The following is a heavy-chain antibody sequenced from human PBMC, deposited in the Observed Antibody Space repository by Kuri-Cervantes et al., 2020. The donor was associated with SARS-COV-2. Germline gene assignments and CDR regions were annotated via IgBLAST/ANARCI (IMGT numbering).Heavy chain of an antibody. D-gene: IGHD2-15*01. Sequence: SETLSLTCTVSGGSISSYYWSWIRQPPGKGLEWIGYIYYSGSTNYNPSLKSRVTISVDTSKNQFSLKLSSVTAADTAVYYCAGTRDIVVVVAANNWFDPWGQGTLVTVSS. CDR1: GGSISSYY. CDR3: AGTRDIVVVVAANNWFDP. J-gene: IGHJ5*02. CDR2: IYYSGST. V-gene: IGHV4-59*01.